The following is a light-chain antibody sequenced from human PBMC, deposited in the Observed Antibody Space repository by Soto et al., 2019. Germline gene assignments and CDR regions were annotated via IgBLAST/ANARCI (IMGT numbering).Light chain of an antibody. J-gene: IGLJ1*01. Sequence: QSVLTQPASVSGYPGQSITISCTGTSSDIGYYNYVSWYQQHPGKAPKVMIYDVSNRPSGVSNRFSGSKSANTASLTISGLQAEDEADYHCSAYTTSSTGVFGSGTKVTVL. CDR2: DVS. CDR3: SAYTTSSTGV. V-gene: IGLV2-14*03. CDR1: SSDIGYYNY.